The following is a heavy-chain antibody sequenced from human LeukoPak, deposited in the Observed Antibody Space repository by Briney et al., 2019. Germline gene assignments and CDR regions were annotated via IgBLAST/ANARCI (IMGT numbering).Heavy chain of an antibody. J-gene: IGHJ4*02. D-gene: IGHD2-15*01. V-gene: IGHV3-30-3*01. CDR2: ISYDGSNK. Sequence: PGGSLRLSCAASGFTFSSYAMHWVRQAPGKGLEWVAVISYDGSNKYYADSVKGRFTISRDNSKNTLYLQMNSLRAGDTAVYYCARVPHSGYCSGGSCPNYFDYWGQGTLVTVSS. CDR1: GFTFSSYA. CDR3: ARVPHSGYCSGGSCPNYFDY.